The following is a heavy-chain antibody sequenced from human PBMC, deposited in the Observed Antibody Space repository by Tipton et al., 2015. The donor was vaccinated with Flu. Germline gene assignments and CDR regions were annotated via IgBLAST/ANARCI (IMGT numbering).Heavy chain of an antibody. V-gene: IGHV3-53*01. J-gene: IGHJ4*02. Sequence: SLRLSCVASGLTVGDNYMTWVRQSPGKGLEWISVIYSGEDTQYADSVKGRFTISGDNSKNTVYLVMNRLRVEDTAVYYCARDTGGYCTGSSCLPRFDYWGQGALVTVSS. CDR1: GLTVGDNY. CDR2: IYSGEDT. CDR3: ARDTGGYCTGSSCLPRFDY. D-gene: IGHD2-15*01.